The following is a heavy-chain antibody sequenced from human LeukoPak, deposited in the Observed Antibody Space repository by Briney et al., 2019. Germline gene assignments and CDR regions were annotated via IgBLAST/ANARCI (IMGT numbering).Heavy chain of an antibody. CDR3: ARVSYSSGWSPVGY. V-gene: IGHV3-20*04. Sequence: PGGSLRLSCAASGFTFDDYGMSWVRQAPGKGLEWVSGINWNGGSTGYADSVKGRSTISRDNAKNSLYLQMNSLRAEDTALYYCARVSYSSGWSPVGYWGQGTLVTVSS. CDR1: GFTFDDYG. J-gene: IGHJ4*02. D-gene: IGHD6-19*01. CDR2: INWNGGST.